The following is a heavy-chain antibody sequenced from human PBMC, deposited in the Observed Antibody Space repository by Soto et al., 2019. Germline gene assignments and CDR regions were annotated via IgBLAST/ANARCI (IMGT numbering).Heavy chain of an antibody. CDR2: IYSGGST. D-gene: IGHD2-2*02. V-gene: IGHV3-66*01. CDR3: ASVLVPAAIGYYYGMDV. CDR1: GFTVSSNY. Sequence: PGGSLRLSCAASGFTVSSNYMSWVRQAPGKGLEWVSVIYSGGSTYYADSVKGRFTISRDNSKNTLYLQMNSLRAEDTAVYYCASVLVPAAIGYYYGMDVWGQGTTVTVSS. J-gene: IGHJ6*02.